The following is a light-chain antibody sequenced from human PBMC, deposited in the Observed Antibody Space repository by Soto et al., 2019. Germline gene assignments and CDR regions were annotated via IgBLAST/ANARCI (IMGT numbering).Light chain of an antibody. CDR1: SGHSRYT. CDR3: QTWGTGFRV. J-gene: IGLJ3*02. V-gene: IGLV4-69*01. CDR2: VNSDGSH. Sequence: QAVLTQSPSASASLGASVKLTCTLSSGHSRYTIAWHQQQPEKGPRYLMNVNSDGSHNKGDGIPDRFSGSSSGAERYLTISSLQSEDEADYYCQTWGTGFRVFGGGTQLTVL.